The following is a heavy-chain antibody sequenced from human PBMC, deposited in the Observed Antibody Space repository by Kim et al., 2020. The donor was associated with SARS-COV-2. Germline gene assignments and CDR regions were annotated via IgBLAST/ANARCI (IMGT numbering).Heavy chain of an antibody. V-gene: IGHV3-23*01. J-gene: IGHJ4*02. D-gene: IGHD3-22*01. CDR3: AKDFLYYYDSIGYQDY. Sequence: GGSLRLSCAASGFTFSSYAMSWVRQAPGKGLEWVSAISGSGGSTYYADSVKGRFTISRDNSKNTLYLQMNSLRAEATAVYYCAKDFLYYYDSIGYQDYWGQGTLVTVSS. CDR1: GFTFSSYA. CDR2: ISGSGGST.